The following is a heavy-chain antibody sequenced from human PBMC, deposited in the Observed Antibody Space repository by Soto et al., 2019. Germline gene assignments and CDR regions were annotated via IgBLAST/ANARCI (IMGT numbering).Heavy chain of an antibody. Sequence: GGSLRLSCAASGFTVSSNYMSWVRQAPGKGLEWISIIYSAGNTYYADSGKGRFTISRDNSKNTLYLQMNSLGAEDTAVYYCARDFVVGGPTINYYYGMAVWGQGTTVTVSS. CDR1: GFTVSSNY. J-gene: IGHJ6*02. CDR3: ARDFVVGGPTINYYYGMAV. D-gene: IGHD1-26*01. V-gene: IGHV3-66*01. CDR2: IYSAGNT.